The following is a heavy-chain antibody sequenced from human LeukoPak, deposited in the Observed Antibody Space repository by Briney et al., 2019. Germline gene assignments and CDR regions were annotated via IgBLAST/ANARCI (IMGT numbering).Heavy chain of an antibody. CDR3: ARTVTTTFADY. V-gene: IGHV1-8*03. Sequence: ASVKVSCKASGYSFTSYDINWVRQATGQGLEWMGWMNPNSGNTGYAQKFQGRVTITRNTSIGTAYMELSSLRSEDTAVYYCARTVTTTFADYWGQGTLVTVSS. D-gene: IGHD4-11*01. J-gene: IGHJ4*02. CDR1: GYSFTSYD. CDR2: MNPNSGNT.